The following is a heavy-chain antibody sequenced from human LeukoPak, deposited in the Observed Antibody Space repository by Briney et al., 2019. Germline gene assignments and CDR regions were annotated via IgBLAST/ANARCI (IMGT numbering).Heavy chain of an antibody. V-gene: IGHV4-61*02. J-gene: IGHJ4*02. CDR1: GGSISNVNYY. CDR2: IYASGST. Sequence: PSQTLSLTCTVSGGSISNVNYYWSWIRQPAGKGLEWVGRIYASGSTNYNPSLKSRVTISVDTSKNQFSLKLSSVTAADTAVYYCARDVGYCSSTSCWGSGIFDYWGQGTLVTVSS. CDR3: ARDVGYCSSTSCWGSGIFDY. D-gene: IGHD2-2*03.